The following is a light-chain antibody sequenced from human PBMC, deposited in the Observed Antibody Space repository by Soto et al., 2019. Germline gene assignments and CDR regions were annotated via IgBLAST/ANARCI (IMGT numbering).Light chain of an antibody. Sequence: DIQMTQSPSSLSASVGDRVTITCRASQETSNHLAWFQQKPGKPPKSLISDASNLQSGVPSKFSGSGSGTDFTLTISSLQPEDFATYYCQQYHNYPVTFGGGTKVEIK. J-gene: IGKJ4*01. CDR1: QETSNH. CDR3: QQYHNYPVT. V-gene: IGKV1-16*02. CDR2: DAS.